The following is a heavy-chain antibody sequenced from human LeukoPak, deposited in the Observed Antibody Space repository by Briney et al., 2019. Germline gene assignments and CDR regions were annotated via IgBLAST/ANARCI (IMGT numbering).Heavy chain of an antibody. CDR2: ISAYNGNT. Sequence: ASVKVSCKASGYPFTSYGISWVGQAPGQGLEWMGWISAYNGNTNYAQKLQGRVTMTTDTSTSTAYMELRSLRSDDTAVYYCARGMGITISGVVIIQAFDYWGQGTLVTVSS. D-gene: IGHD3-3*01. CDR3: ARGMGITISGVVIIQAFDY. J-gene: IGHJ4*02. V-gene: IGHV1-18*01. CDR1: GYPFTSYG.